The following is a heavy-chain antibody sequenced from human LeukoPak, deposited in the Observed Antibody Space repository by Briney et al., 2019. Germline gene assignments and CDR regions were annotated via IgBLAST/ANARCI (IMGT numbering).Heavy chain of an antibody. V-gene: IGHV1-2*02. J-gene: IGHJ4*02. D-gene: IGHD3-10*01. CDR3: ARALYYYGSESYLKQDNKYYFDS. Sequence: ASVKVSCKASGYTFTAYYMHWVRQAPGQGVEWMGWISLNSGGPYYAQKFQGRVTMTRDTSTSTVYMDLSSLRSEDTAVYYCARALYYYGSESYLKQDNKYYFDSWGQGTLVTVSS. CDR1: GYTFTAYY. CDR2: ISLNSGGP.